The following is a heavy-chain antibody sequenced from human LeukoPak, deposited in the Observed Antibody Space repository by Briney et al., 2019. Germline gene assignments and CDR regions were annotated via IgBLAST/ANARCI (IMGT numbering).Heavy chain of an antibody. CDR3: AKPISAASGTDFDC. V-gene: IGHV3-23*01. CDR1: GFTFSSYA. CDR2: LSGSGTTT. D-gene: IGHD6-13*01. J-gene: IGHJ4*02. Sequence: GGSLRLSCAASGFTFSSYAMSWVRQAPGKGLEWVSALSGSGTTTYYADSVKGRFTISRDISKNTLYLQMNSLRAEDTAVYYCAKPISAASGTDFDCWGQGTLVTVSS.